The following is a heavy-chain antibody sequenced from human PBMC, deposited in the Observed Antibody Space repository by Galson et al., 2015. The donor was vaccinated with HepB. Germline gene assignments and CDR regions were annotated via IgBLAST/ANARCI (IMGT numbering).Heavy chain of an antibody. CDR2: IKSKTDGGTT. CDR3: TTRAALGVVIKDYYYYYGMDV. V-gene: IGHV3-15*01. Sequence: SLRLSCAASGFTFSNARMSWVRQAPGKGLEWVGRIKSKTDGGTTDYAAPVKGRFTISRDDSKNTLYLQMNSLKTEDTAVYYCTTRAALGVVIKDYYYYYGMDVWGQGTTVTVSS. D-gene: IGHD3-3*01. CDR1: GFTFSNAR. J-gene: IGHJ6*02.